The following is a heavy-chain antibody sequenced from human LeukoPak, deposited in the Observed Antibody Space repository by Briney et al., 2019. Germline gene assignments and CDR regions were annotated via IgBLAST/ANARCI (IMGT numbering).Heavy chain of an antibody. CDR1: GGSFSGYY. Sequence: PSETLSLTCAVYGGSFSGYYWSWIRQPPGKGLEWIGSIYYSGSTYYNPSLKSRVTISVDTSKNQFSLKLSSVTAADTAVYYCARDQGYYDSSGYQFDYWGQGTLVTVSS. V-gene: IGHV4-34*01. D-gene: IGHD3-22*01. CDR3: ARDQGYYDSSGYQFDY. CDR2: IYYSGST. J-gene: IGHJ4*02.